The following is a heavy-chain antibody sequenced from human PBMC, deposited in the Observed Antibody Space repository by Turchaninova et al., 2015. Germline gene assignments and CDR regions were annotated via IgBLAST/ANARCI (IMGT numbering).Heavy chain of an antibody. CDR1: GDSVDSSP. V-gene: IGHV4-59*02. J-gene: IGHJ4*02. CDR2: FTYGGAT. Sequence: QLQESGPGLVKTSEPLSLTCAVSGDSVDSSPWNWIRPPPGKGLEWVGYFTYGGATGDNPSLKSRLTMSLDTSENHFSWRLESVTAADTAVYYCARETSPGGWYSFDHWGRGTLIIVSS. CDR3: ARETSPGGWYSFDH. D-gene: IGHD6-19*01.